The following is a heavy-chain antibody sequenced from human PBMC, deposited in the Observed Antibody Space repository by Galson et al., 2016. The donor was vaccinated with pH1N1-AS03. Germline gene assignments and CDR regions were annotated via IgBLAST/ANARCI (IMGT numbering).Heavy chain of an antibody. CDR3: VKEGLAAATFDD. V-gene: IGHV3-23*01. J-gene: IGHJ4*02. Sequence: SLRLSCAASGFSFSSYTMSWVRQAPGKGLGWVSGISASGGTTYYADSVKGRFTISRDNSMDTLDLQMSSLRDEDTAVYYCVKEGLAAATFDDWGQGTLVIVSS. CDR2: ISASGGTT. CDR1: GFSFSSYT. D-gene: IGHD6-13*01.